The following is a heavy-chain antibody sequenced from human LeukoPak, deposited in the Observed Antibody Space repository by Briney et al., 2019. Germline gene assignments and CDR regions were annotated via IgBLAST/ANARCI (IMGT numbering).Heavy chain of an antibody. D-gene: IGHD6-13*01. J-gene: IGHJ5*02. CDR1: GFTFSSYS. CDR2: ISSSSSYI. Sequence: GGSLRLSCAASGFTFSSYSMNWVRQALGKGLEWVSSISSSSSYIYYADSVKGRFTISRDNAKNSLYLQMNSLRAEDTAVYYCARDKTAAGTSWFDPWGQGTLVTVSS. V-gene: IGHV3-21*01. CDR3: ARDKTAAGTSWFDP.